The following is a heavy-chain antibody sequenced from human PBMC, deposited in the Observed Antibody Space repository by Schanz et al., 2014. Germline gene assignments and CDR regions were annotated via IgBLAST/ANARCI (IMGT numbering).Heavy chain of an antibody. J-gene: IGHJ6*02. CDR2: INTASGNT. CDR1: GYTFTSYG. Sequence: QVQLVQSGAEVKKPGASVKVSCKASGYTFTSYGINWVRQAPGQGLEWMGWINTASGNTRYSEAFQGRVTMTTDTSTSTAYMELRSLRSDDTAVYYCARVQDDILTGSEYYYGMDVWGQGTTVTVSS. D-gene: IGHD3-9*01. V-gene: IGHV1-18*01. CDR3: ARVQDDILTGSEYYYGMDV.